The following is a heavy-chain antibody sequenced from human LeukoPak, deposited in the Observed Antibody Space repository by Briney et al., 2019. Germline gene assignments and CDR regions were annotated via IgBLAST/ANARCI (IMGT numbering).Heavy chain of an antibody. CDR1: GFIFSDFD. D-gene: IGHD1-26*01. J-gene: IGHJ4*02. CDR3: ARGFSQGVDY. CDR2: ISHSGRST. Sequence: GGSLRLSCAASGFIFSDFDMSWVRQAPEKGLEWVSAISHSGRSTYYADSVKGRFTISRDNSKNTLYLQMNSLRAEDTAVYYCARGFSQGVDYWGQGTLVTVSS. V-gene: IGHV3-23*01.